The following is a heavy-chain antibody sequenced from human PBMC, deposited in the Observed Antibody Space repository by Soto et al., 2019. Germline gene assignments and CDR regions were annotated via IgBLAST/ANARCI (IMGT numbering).Heavy chain of an antibody. CDR3: ARDPPDAFDI. Sequence: QVQLVESGGGVVQPGRSLRLSCAASGFTFSSYGMHWVRQAPGKGLEWVAVIWYDGSNKYYADSVKGRFNISRDNSKNTLYLQMNSLRAEDTAVYYCARDPPDAFDIWGQGTMVTVSS. V-gene: IGHV3-33*01. CDR1: GFTFSSYG. CDR2: IWYDGSNK. J-gene: IGHJ3*02.